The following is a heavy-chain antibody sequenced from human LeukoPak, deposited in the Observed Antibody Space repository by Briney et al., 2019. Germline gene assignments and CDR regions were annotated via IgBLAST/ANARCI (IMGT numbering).Heavy chain of an antibody. J-gene: IGHJ3*02. CDR1: GYTFTGYY. CDR3: ARSLGYSSSWYNFYDAFDI. CDR2: INPNSGGT. D-gene: IGHD6-13*01. Sequence: ASVKVSCKASGYTFTGYYMHWVRQAPGQGLEWMGWINPNSGGTNYAQKFQGRVTMTRDTSTSTAYMELSRLRSDDTAVYYCARSLGYSSSWYNFYDAFDIWGQGTMVTVSS. V-gene: IGHV1-2*02.